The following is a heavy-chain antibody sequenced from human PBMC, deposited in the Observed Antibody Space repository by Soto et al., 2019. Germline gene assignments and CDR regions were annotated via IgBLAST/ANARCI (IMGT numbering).Heavy chain of an antibody. J-gene: IGHJ4*02. CDR1: GDSISSSN. Sequence: PPETLSLTSPVSGDSISSSNWSWIRQPPGKGLEWIGYIYYSGSTNYNPSLKSRVTISVDTSKNQFSLKLSSVTVADTAVYYCARGSAGASHYWGQGTLVTVSS. V-gene: IGHV4-59*01. CDR2: IYYSGST. CDR3: ARGSAGASHY. D-gene: IGHD6-13*01.